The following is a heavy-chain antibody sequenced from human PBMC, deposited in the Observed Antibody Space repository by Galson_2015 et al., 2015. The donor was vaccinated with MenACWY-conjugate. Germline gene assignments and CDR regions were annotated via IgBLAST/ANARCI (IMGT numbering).Heavy chain of an antibody. V-gene: IGHV7-4-1*02. Sequence: INTNTGNPTYAQGFTGRFVFSLDTSVSTAYLQISSLKAEDTAVYYCARDLYSEHDYWGQGTLVTVSS. CDR2: INTNTGNP. CDR3: ARDLYSEHDY. D-gene: IGHD2-15*01. J-gene: IGHJ4*02.